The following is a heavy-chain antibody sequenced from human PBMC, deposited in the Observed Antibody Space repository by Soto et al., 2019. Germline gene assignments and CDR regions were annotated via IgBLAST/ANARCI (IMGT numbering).Heavy chain of an antibody. V-gene: IGHV2-5*02. CDR2: IYWDDDK. CDR3: AHSVAPRILRY. D-gene: IGHD3-3*01. Sequence: QITLKESGPTLVKPTQTLTLTCTFSGLSLSTSGVGVGWIRQPPGKALEWLALIYWDDDKRYSPSLESRLTITKDTSKNQVVLTMTNVDPVDTATYYCAHSVAPRILRYWGQGTLVTVSS. J-gene: IGHJ4*02. CDR1: GLSLSTSGVG.